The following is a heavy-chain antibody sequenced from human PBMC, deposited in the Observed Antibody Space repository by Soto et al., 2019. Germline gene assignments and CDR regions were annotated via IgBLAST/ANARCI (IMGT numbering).Heavy chain of an antibody. V-gene: IGHV3-21*01. CDR3: VRHAGIEADGEWVGWFDP. CDR2: ISSSSSYI. D-gene: IGHD6-13*01. Sequence: GGSLRLSCAASGFTFSIYSMNWVRQAPGKGLEWVSSISSSSSYIYYADSVKGRFTISRDNAKNSLYLQMNSLRAEDTAVYYCVRHAGIEADGEWVGWFDPWGQGTLVTVSS. J-gene: IGHJ5*02. CDR1: GFTFSIYS.